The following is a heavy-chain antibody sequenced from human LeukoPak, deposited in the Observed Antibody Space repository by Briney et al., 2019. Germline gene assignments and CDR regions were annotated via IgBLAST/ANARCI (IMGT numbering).Heavy chain of an antibody. J-gene: IGHJ4*02. CDR2: IYYSGST. CDR1: GGSISSYY. CDR3: ARQGYCSSTSCFDY. Sequence: SETLSLTCTVSGGSISSYYWGWIRQPPGKGLEWIGSIYYSGSTYYNPSLKSRVTISVDTSKNQFSLKLSSVTAADTAVYYCARQGYCSSTSCFDYWGQGTLVTVSS. D-gene: IGHD2-2*01. V-gene: IGHV4-39*01.